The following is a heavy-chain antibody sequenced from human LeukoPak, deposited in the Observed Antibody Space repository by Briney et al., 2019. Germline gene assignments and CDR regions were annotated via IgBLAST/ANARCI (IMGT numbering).Heavy chain of an antibody. CDR2: IKSKTDGGTT. V-gene: IGHV3-15*01. CDR3: ARVQVRRGALY. D-gene: IGHD3-10*01. J-gene: IGHJ4*02. CDR1: GFTFSNAW. Sequence: PGGSLRLSCAASGFTFSNAWMSWVRQAPGKGLEWVGRIKSKTDGGTTDYAAPVKGRFTISRDDSKNTLYLQMNSLKTEDTAVYYCARVQVRRGALYWGQGTLVTVSS.